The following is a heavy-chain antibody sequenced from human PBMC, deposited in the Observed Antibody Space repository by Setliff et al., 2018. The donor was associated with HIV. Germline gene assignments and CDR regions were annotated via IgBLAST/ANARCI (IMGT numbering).Heavy chain of an antibody. D-gene: IGHD4-17*01. J-gene: IGHJ5*02. CDR2: IYYSGST. Sequence: SETLSLTCTVSGGPISSYYWSWIRQPPGKGLEWIGYIYYSGSTNYNPSLKSRVTISIDTSKNQFSLKVASVTAADTAVYYCVRQHGDYAFGPWGQGTLVTVSS. CDR1: GGPISSYY. CDR3: VRQHGDYAFGP. V-gene: IGHV4-59*08.